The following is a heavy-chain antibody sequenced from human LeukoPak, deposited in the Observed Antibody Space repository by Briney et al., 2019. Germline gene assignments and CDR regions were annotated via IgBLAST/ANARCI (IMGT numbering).Heavy chain of an antibody. CDR1: GGSISSYY. D-gene: IGHD1-1*01. Sequence: SETLSLTCTVSGGSISSYYWSWIRQPPGKGLEWIGEINHSGSTNYNPSLKSRVTISVDTSKNQFSLKLSSVTAADTAVYYCARGRSHNTRFDPWGQGTLVTVSS. CDR2: INHSGST. CDR3: ARGRSHNTRFDP. V-gene: IGHV4-34*01. J-gene: IGHJ5*02.